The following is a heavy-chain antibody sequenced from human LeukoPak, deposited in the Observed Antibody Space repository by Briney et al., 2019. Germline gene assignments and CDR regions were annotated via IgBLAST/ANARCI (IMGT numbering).Heavy chain of an antibody. CDR3: ARPGGYDSSGYYEYYFDY. V-gene: IGHV4-39*01. J-gene: IGHJ4*02. CDR1: GGSISSGSYC. Sequence: SQTLSFTCTVSGGSISSGSYCWSWIRQSAGKGLEWIGSIYYTGSTYYNPSLKSRVTMSVDTSKNQFSLKLSSVTAADTAVYYCARPGGYDSSGYYEYYFDYWGQGTLVTVSS. D-gene: IGHD3-22*01. CDR2: IYYTGST.